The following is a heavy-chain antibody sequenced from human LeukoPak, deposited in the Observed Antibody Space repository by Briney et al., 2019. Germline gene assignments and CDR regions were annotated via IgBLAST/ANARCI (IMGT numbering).Heavy chain of an antibody. Sequence: PGRSLRLSCAASGFTFSSFTMNWVRQAPGKGLEWVSTVSDTGNIHYSDSVKGRFTISRDNAKNSLYLQMNSLRDEDTAVYYCARDGLHTAHFDYWGQGTLVTVSS. CDR3: ARDGLHTAHFDY. J-gene: IGHJ4*02. CDR2: VSDTGNI. D-gene: IGHD5-18*01. V-gene: IGHV3-48*02. CDR1: GFTFSSFT.